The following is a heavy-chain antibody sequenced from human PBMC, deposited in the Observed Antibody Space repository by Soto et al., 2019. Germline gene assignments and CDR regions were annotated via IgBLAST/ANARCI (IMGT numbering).Heavy chain of an antibody. CDR3: ARRYGDAVDF. CDR1: GGSISSYY. CDR2: IYYSGST. Sequence: QVQLQESGPGLVRPSETLSLTCTVSGGSISSYYWSWIRQPPGKGLEWIGYIYYSGSTNYNPSLKSRVTISVDTSKTQFSLNLSSVTAADTAVYYCARRYGDAVDFWGQGTLVTVSS. V-gene: IGHV4-59*01. D-gene: IGHD4-17*01. J-gene: IGHJ4*02.